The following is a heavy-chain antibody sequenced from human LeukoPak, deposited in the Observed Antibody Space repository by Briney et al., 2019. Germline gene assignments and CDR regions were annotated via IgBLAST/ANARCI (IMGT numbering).Heavy chain of an antibody. CDR1: GYSFNNYW. V-gene: IGHV5-51*01. CDR3: ARLYDILTSNSFDP. CDR2: IYPGDSDT. J-gene: IGHJ5*02. Sequence: GESLKISCKGSGYSFNNYWIGWVRQMPGKGLEWMGIIYPGDSDTRYSPSLQGLVTISADKSISTAYVQWSSLKASDTAMYYCARLYDILTSNSFDPWGQGTLVTVSS. D-gene: IGHD3-9*01.